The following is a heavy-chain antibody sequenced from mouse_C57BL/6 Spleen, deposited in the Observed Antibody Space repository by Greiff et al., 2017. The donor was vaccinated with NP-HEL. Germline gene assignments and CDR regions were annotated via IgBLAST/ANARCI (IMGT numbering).Heavy chain of an antibody. CDR3: ARSGYYGLYYLDY. J-gene: IGHJ2*01. D-gene: IGHD1-1*01. V-gene: IGHV1-64*01. CDR1: GYTFTSYW. CDR2: IHPNSGST. Sequence: QVQLQQSGAELVKPGASVKFSCKASGYTFTSYWMHWVKQRPGQGLEWIGMIHPNSGSTNYNEKFKSKATLTVDKSSSTAYMQLSSLTSEDSAVYYLARSGYYGLYYLDYWGQGTTLTVSS.